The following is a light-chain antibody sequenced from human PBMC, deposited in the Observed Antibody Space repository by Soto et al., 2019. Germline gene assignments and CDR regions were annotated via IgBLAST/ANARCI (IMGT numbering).Light chain of an antibody. CDR2: DVT. J-gene: IGLJ2*01. CDR3: SSYTTSNNVI. Sequence: SALTQPASVSGSPGQSITISCSGTSNDVGAYNYVSWYQQHPGKVPKVMIYDVTRRPSGVSNRFSGSKSGNTASLTISGLQAEDEADYYCSSYTTSNNVIFGGGTKLTVL. CDR1: SNDVGAYNY. V-gene: IGLV2-14*01.